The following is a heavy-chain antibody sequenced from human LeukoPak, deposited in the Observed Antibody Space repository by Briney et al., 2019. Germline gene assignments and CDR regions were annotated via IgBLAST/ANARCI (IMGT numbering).Heavy chain of an antibody. CDR2: IYPRDGST. Sequence: SVQVSCKASGYTFTNNYLHWVRQAPGQGLEWMGMIYPRDGSTSYAQNFQGRVTVTRDTSTTTVHMELRGLRSEDTAVYYCARDQEGFDYWGQGTVVTVSS. CDR1: GYTFTNNY. V-gene: IGHV1-46*01. CDR3: ARDQEGFDY. J-gene: IGHJ4*02.